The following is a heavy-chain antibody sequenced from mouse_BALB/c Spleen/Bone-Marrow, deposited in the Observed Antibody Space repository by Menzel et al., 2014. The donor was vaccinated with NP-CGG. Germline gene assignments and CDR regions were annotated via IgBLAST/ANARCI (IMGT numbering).Heavy chain of an antibody. D-gene: IGHD2-1*01. CDR3: ARNGNYGAWFAY. J-gene: IGHJ3*01. V-gene: IGHV14-3*02. CDR1: GFNIKDTY. Sequence: VQLQQSGAELVKPGASVKLSCTASGFNIKDTYMHWVKQRPEQGLEWIGRIDPANGNTKYDPKFQGKATITADTSSNTAYLQLSSLPSEDTAVYYCARNGNYGAWFAYWGQGTLVTVSA. CDR2: IDPANGNT.